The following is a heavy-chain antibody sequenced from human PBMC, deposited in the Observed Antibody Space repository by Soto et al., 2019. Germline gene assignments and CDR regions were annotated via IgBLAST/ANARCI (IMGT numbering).Heavy chain of an antibody. V-gene: IGHV4-61*01. CDR2: IYYSGST. CDR1: GGSFSSGSYY. J-gene: IGHJ4*02. Sequence: XTLSLPCTVSGGSFSSGSYYWSWIRQPPGKGLEWIGYIYYSGSTNYNPSLKSRVTISVDTSKNQFSLKLSSVTAADTAVYYCAREVPEYPSFDYWGQGTLGTVS. CDR3: AREVPEYPSFDY.